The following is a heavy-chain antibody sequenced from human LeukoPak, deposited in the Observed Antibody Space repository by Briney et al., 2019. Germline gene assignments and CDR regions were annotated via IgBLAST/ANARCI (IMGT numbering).Heavy chain of an antibody. CDR2: ICGSDGRR. D-gene: IGHD2-2*01. CDR3: AKGGSPSCYSSSGY. J-gene: IGHJ4*02. V-gene: IGHV3-23*01. CDR1: GFTFSNYG. Sequence: PGGSLRLSCAGAGFTFSNYGMHWVRQAPGKGLEGVSAICGSDGRRYYADSVKGRFTISRDNSKNTLYLQMNSLRGEDTAVYYCAKGGSPSCYSSSGYWGQGTLVTVSS.